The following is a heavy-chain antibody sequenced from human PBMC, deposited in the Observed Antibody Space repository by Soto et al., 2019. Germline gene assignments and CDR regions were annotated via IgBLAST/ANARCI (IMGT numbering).Heavy chain of an antibody. D-gene: IGHD5-12*01. CDR3: ARLQAEEMATIKVDYYYYYGMDV. V-gene: IGHV4-61*08. CDR1: GGSISSGGYS. J-gene: IGHJ6*02. CDR2: IYYSGST. Sequence: PSETLSLTCAVSGGSISSGGYSWSWIRQPPGKGLEWIGYIYYSGSTNYNPSLKSRVTISVDTSKNQFSLKLSSVTAADTAVYYCARLQAEEMATIKVDYYYYYGMDVWGQGTTVT.